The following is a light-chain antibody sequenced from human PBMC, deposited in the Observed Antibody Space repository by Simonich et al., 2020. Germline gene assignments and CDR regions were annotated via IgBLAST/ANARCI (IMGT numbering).Light chain of an antibody. J-gene: IGKJ2*01. CDR3: QQYYSTPYT. Sequence: DIVMTQSPDSLAVSLGERATINCKSSQSVLYSSKHKNYLAWYQQKPGQPPKLIIYWASTRESGVPDRFSGSGSGTDFTLTISSLQAEDVAVYYCQQYYSTPYTFGQGTKLEIK. V-gene: IGKV4-1*01. CDR2: WAS. CDR1: QSVLYSSKHKNY.